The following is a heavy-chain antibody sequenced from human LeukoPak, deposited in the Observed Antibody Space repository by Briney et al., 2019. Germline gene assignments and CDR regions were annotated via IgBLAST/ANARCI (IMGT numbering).Heavy chain of an antibody. D-gene: IGHD4-17*01. CDR3: VRSMTDDWKFDF. CDR2: IYSSGST. J-gene: IGHJ2*01. CDR1: GGSISSYY. V-gene: IGHV4-4*09. Sequence: SETLSLTCTVSGGSISSYYWTWIRQSPGKGLEWIGYIYSSGSTSYNPSLKSRVTMSVDTSKNQFSLGLSSVTAADRAVYYCVRSMTDDWKFDFWGRGTLVTVSS.